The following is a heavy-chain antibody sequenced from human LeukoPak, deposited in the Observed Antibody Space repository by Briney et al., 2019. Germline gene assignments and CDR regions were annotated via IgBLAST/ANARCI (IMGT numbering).Heavy chain of an antibody. CDR2: ISGSGGST. D-gene: IGHD3-22*01. V-gene: IGHV3-23*01. J-gene: IGHJ4*02. CDR1: GFPFTTYA. Sequence: GGSLRLSCAASGFPFTTYAMSWVRQAPGKGLEWVSGISGSGGSTYYADSVKGRFTISRDNSKNTLYLQMYSLRVEDTAVYYRAGTAFDSTGYYLSFDCWGQGTLVTVSS. CDR3: AGTAFDSTGYYLSFDC.